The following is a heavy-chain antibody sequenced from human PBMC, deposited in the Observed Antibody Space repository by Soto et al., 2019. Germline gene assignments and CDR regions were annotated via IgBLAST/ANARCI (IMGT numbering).Heavy chain of an antibody. CDR1: GCKFSHYA. V-gene: IGHV3-23*01. CDR3: ARGGLGYCSSTSGYPPHYYGMDV. D-gene: IGHD2-2*01. CDR2: ISGSGGST. J-gene: IGHJ6*02. Sequence: AGRSLSLSCAASGCKFSHYALIWVREAPWKGLEWVSGISGSGGSTYYADSVKGQVTMSADKSISTAYLQWSSLKASDTAMYYCARGGLGYCSSTSGYPPHYYGMDVWRQGTTVTVSS.